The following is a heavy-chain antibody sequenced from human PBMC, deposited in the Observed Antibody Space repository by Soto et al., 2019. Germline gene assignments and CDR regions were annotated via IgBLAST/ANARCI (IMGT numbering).Heavy chain of an antibody. Sequence: GESLQISCKGSGYRLTSYWISWVRQMNGKGLEWMGRIDPSDSYTNYSPSFQGHVTISADKSISPAYLQWSRLKASDTAMYYWARHGYSSLDPFSTWGQEPRFTVSS. CDR2: IDPSDSYT. D-gene: IGHD6-19*01. CDR1: GYRLTSYW. V-gene: IGHV5-10-1*01. J-gene: IGHJ5*02. CDR3: ARHGYSSLDPFST.